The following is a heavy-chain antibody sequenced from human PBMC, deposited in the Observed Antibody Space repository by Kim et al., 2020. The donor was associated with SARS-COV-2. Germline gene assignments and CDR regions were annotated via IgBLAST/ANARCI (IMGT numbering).Heavy chain of an antibody. CDR2: IWYDGSNK. CDR1: GFTFSSYA. CDR3: AKALNPNRLMDAFDI. J-gene: IGHJ3*02. Sequence: GGSLRLSCAASGFTFSSYAMHWVRQAPGKGLEWVAVIWYDGSNKYYADSVKGRFTISRDNSKNTLYLQMNSLRAEDTAVYYCAKALNPNRLMDAFDIWGQGTMVTVSS. V-gene: IGHV3-33*06.